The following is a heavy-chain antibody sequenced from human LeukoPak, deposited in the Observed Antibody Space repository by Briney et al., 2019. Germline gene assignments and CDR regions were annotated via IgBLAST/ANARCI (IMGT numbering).Heavy chain of an antibody. J-gene: IGHJ4*02. Sequence: PGGSLRLSCAASGFSISTYWMNWVRPAPGKGLEWVATIKQDGSETLYVDFVKGRFTISRDNAKNSLYLQMNSLRAEDTAVYYCSGGSGWLTDYWGQGTLVTVSS. CDR1: GFSISTYW. CDR3: SGGSGWLTDY. D-gene: IGHD6-19*01. V-gene: IGHV3-7*04. CDR2: IKQDGSET.